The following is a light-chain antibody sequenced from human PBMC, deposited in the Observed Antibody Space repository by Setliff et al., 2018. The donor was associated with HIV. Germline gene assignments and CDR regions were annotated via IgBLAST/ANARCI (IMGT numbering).Light chain of an antibody. J-gene: IGLJ1*01. CDR2: DVI. CDR3: CSYAGRYIYV. CDR1: SSDVDAYEY. V-gene: IGLV2-11*01. Sequence: SALTQPRSVSGSPGHSVTISCTGTSSDVDAYEYVSWYQQHPGKAPKLIIYDVIKRSSGVSNRFSGSKSGNTASLTISGLQADDEGDYYCCSYAGRYIYVFGTGTKVTVL.